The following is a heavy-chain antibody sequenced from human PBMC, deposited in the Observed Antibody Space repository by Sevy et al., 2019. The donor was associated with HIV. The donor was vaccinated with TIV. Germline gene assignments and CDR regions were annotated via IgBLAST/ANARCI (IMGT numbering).Heavy chain of an antibody. J-gene: IGHJ4*02. CDR3: VRGYFGSGSYRLLY. CDR2: INPNNGDA. CDR1: GYSFTGFY. D-gene: IGHD3-10*01. V-gene: IGHV1-2*02. Sequence: ASVKVSCKASGYSFTGFYIHWMRQAPGQGLEWMRWINPNNGDAKYAQKYQGRVTMTRDTSATTTYMELTSLRSDDTAMYYCVRGYFGSGSYRLLYWGQGAPVTVSS.